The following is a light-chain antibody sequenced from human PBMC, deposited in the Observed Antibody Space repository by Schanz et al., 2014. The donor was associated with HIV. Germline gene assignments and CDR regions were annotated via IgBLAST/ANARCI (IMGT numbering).Light chain of an antibody. CDR3: QQAHTFPLT. V-gene: IGKV1D-12*01. CDR2: SAS. Sequence: DIQMTQSPSSVSASIGDRVTITCRASQGISTWLAWYQQQPGEAPKLLIYSASTLQSGVPSRFSGSGSGTDFTLTISSLQPEDFATYYCQQAHTFPLTFGGGTRVEIK. J-gene: IGKJ4*01. CDR1: QGISTW.